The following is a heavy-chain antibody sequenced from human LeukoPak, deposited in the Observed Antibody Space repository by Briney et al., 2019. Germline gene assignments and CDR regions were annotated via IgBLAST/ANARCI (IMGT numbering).Heavy chain of an antibody. J-gene: IGHJ4*02. V-gene: IGHV3-23*01. CDR3: TKDRSGYYSLGFDY. D-gene: IGHD3-22*01. CDR2: ISGSGSST. Sequence: GGPLRLSSAASGFTFSSYAMTWVRQAPGKGLEWVSGISGSGSSTYYADSVKGRFTISRDDSKNTLYLQMNSRRAEDTAGYYSTKDRSGYYSLGFDYWGQGTLVTVSS. CDR1: GFTFSSYA.